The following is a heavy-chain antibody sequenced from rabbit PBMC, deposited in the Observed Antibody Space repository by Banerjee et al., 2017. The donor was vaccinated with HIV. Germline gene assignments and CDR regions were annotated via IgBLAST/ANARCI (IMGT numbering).Heavy chain of an antibody. D-gene: IGHD1-1*01. Sequence: QEQLVESGGGLVKPEGSLKLSCIASGFSFSNKAMMCWVRQAPGKGLEWIACINAVTGEAVYATWAKGRFTFSKTSSTTVTLQMTSLTAADTATYFCARDLVAVIGWNFSLWGPGTLVTVS. CDR1: GFSFSNKAM. J-gene: IGHJ6*01. V-gene: IGHV1S45*01. CDR3: ARDLVAVIGWNFSL. CDR2: INAVTGEA.